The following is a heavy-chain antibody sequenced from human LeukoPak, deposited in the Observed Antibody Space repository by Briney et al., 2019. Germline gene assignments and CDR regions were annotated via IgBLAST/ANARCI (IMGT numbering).Heavy chain of an antibody. Sequence: GASVKVSCKASGYTFTGYYLHWVRQAPAQGLEWMGWINPDTGATNYAQKFQGRVTMTRDTSISTAYMELSSLISDDTAFYYCTRNYDILTAEIDYWGQGTLVTVSS. CDR2: INPDTGAT. CDR1: GYTFTGYY. V-gene: IGHV1-2*02. J-gene: IGHJ4*02. D-gene: IGHD3-9*01. CDR3: TRNYDILTAEIDY.